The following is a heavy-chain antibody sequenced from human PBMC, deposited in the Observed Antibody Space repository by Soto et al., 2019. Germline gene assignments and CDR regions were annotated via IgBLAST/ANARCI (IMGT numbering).Heavy chain of an antibody. CDR1: GFSFSSYG. J-gene: IGHJ4*02. Sequence: QVQLVESGGGVVQPGRSLRLSCAASGFSFSSYGMRWVRQAPGKGLVWVAVISYDGSNKYYADSVKGRFTISRDNSKNTLYLQMNSLRAEDTAVYYCAKEWVYDSSGWSFDYWGQGTLVTASS. CDR3: AKEWVYDSSGWSFDY. V-gene: IGHV3-30*18. CDR2: ISYDGSNK. D-gene: IGHD3-22*01.